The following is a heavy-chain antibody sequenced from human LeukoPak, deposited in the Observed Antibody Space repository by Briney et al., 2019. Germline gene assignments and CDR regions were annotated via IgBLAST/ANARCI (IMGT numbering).Heavy chain of an antibody. D-gene: IGHD6-13*01. Sequence: GGPLRLSCAASGFTFSSYEMNWVRQAPGKGLEWVSYISSSGSTIYYADSVKGRFTISSDNAKNSLYLQMNSLRAEDTAVYYCAREGYIDAFDIWGQGTMVTVSS. V-gene: IGHV3-48*03. CDR2: ISSSGSTI. CDR3: AREGYIDAFDI. J-gene: IGHJ3*02. CDR1: GFTFSSYE.